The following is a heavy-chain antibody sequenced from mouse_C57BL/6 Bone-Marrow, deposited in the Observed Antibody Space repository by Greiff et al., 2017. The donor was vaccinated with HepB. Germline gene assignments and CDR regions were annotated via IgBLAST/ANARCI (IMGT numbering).Heavy chain of an antibody. D-gene: IGHD4-1*01. CDR1: GFSLTSYG. J-gene: IGHJ1*03. Sequence: QVQLQQSGPGLVAPSQSLSITCTVSGFSLTSYGVDWVRQPPGKGLEWLGVIWGGGSTNYNSALMSRLSISKDNSKSQVFLKMNSLQTDDTAMYYCAKGARTGSSYWYFDVWGTGTTVTVSS. CDR2: IWGGGST. CDR3: AKGARTGSSYWYFDV. V-gene: IGHV2-9*01.